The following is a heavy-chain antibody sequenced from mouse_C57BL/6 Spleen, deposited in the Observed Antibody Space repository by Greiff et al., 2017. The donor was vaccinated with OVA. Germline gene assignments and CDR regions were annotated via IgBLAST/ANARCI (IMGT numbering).Heavy chain of an antibody. J-gene: IGHJ2*01. Sequence: QVQLQQSGAELVRPGASVTLSCKASGYTFTDYEMHWVKQTPVHGLEWIGAIDPETGGTAYNQKFKGKAILTADKSSSTAYMELRSLTSEDSAVYYCTRNYYGSSFFDYLGQGTTLTVSS. CDR3: TRNYYGSSFFDY. CDR2: IDPETGGT. CDR1: GYTFTDYE. D-gene: IGHD1-1*01. V-gene: IGHV1-15*01.